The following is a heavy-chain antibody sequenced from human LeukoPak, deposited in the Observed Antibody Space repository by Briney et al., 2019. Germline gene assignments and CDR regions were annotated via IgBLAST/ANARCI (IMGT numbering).Heavy chain of an antibody. Sequence: PGGSLRLSCAASGFAFSSSAMSWVRQAPGKGLEWVSTISGSGGSTYYADSVKGRFTISRDTSKNTLYLQMNSLRAEDTAIYYCATLIGYFDHWGQGTLVTVSS. CDR2: ISGSGGST. CDR3: ATLIGYFDH. CDR1: GFAFSSSA. D-gene: IGHD2-15*01. J-gene: IGHJ4*02. V-gene: IGHV3-23*01.